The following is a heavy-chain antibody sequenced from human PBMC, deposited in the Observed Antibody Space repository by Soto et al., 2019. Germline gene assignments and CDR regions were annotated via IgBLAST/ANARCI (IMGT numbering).Heavy chain of an antibody. CDR2: IWYDGSKK. J-gene: IGHJ4*02. V-gene: IGHV3-33*01. D-gene: IGHD5-12*01. CDR1: GFTFSSHA. Sequence: QVQLVESGGGVVQPGRSLRLSCAASGFTFSSHAMHWVRQAPGKGLEWVAVIWYDGSKKYYADSVKGRFTVARDDSTNTLSLQMNSLRVEDTAVYYCARDPGYSGFDFDYWGQGTLVTVSS. CDR3: ARDPGYSGFDFDY.